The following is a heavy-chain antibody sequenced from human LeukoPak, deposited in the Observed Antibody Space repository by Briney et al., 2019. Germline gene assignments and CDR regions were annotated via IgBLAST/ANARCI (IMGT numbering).Heavy chain of an antibody. CDR2: ISSSSSYI. CDR3: ARESERWLAN. CDR1: GFTFSSYS. V-gene: IGHV3-21*01. D-gene: IGHD5-24*01. Sequence: GGSLRLSCAASGFTFSSYSMIWVRQAPGKGLEWVSSISSSSSYIYYADSVKGRFTISRDNAKNSLYLQMNSLRAEDTAVYYCARESERWLANWGQGTLVTVSS. J-gene: IGHJ4*02.